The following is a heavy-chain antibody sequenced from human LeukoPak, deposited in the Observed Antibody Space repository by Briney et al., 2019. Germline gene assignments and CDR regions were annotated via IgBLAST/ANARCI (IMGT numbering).Heavy chain of an antibody. D-gene: IGHD5-18*01. Sequence: PGGSLRLSCAASGFTFSSYAMHGVREAPGEGVEGVSAISGSGGSTYYADFVKGRFIISRDNSKNPLCLQMNRLRAEDTAVYFCAKDGRERNTADILNNYYYYMDVWGKGTTVTVSS. CDR2: ISGSGGST. J-gene: IGHJ6*03. CDR3: AKDGRERNTADILNNYYYYMDV. CDR1: GFTFSSYA. V-gene: IGHV3-23*01.